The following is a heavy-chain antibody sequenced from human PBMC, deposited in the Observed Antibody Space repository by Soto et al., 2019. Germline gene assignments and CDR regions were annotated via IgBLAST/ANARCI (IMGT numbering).Heavy chain of an antibody. D-gene: IGHD3-16*01. CDR3: ARRGYGYNYGFDY. V-gene: IGHV4-39*01. Sequence: SETLSLTCIVSGGPIITSKYYWGWIRQPPGKGLEWIGSIYYSGSTSYNPSLKSRVTIFIDTPKNQFSLQLTSVTAADTALYYCARRGYGYNYGFDYWGQGTQVTVSS. CDR1: GGPIITSKYY. CDR2: IYYSGST. J-gene: IGHJ4*02.